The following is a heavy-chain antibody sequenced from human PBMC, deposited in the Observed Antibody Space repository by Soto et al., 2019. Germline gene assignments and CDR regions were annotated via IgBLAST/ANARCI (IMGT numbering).Heavy chain of an antibody. D-gene: IGHD1-1*01. J-gene: IGHJ5*02. CDR1: GGSISSSSYY. Sequence: PSETRSLTCTVSGGSISSSSYYWGWIRQPPGKGLEWIGSIYYSGSTYYNPSLKSRVTISVDTSKNQFSLKLSSVTAADTAVYYCARQGPPDWTLPGWFDPWGQGTLVTVSS. CDR2: IYYSGST. CDR3: ARQGPPDWTLPGWFDP. V-gene: IGHV4-39*01.